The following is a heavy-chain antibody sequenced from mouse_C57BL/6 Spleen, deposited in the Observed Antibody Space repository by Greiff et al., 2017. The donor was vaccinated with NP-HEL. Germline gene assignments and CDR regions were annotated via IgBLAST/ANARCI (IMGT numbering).Heavy chain of an antibody. D-gene: IGHD1-1*01. CDR1: GYTFTDYE. J-gene: IGHJ4*01. Sequence: QVQLQQSGAELVRPGASVTLSCKASGYTFTDYEMHWVKQTPVHGLEWIGAIDPETGGTAYNQKFKGKAILTADKSSSTAYMELRSLTSEDSAVYYCTRVTTVVAPSMDYWGQGTSVTVSS. CDR2: IDPETGGT. CDR3: TRVTTVVAPSMDY. V-gene: IGHV1-15*01.